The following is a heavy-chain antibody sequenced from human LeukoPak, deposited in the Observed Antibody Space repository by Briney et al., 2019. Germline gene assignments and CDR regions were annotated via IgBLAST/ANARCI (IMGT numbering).Heavy chain of an antibody. D-gene: IGHD3-3*01. J-gene: IGHJ4*02. V-gene: IGHV3-23*01. Sequence: GGSLRLSCAASGFTFSSYAMSWVRHAPGKWLEGVSSIRGSGGRTYYADCVKGRFTISRDNSKRKMYLQMHSLRAEDTAVYQCEREDSNRDFWSGYPYSYYFDYWGKGTMVRVPS. CDR3: EREDSNRDFWSGYPYSYYFDY. CDR2: IRGSGGRT. CDR1: GFTFSSYA.